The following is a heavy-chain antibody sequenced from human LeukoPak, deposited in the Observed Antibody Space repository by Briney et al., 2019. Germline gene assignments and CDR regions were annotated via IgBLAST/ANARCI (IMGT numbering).Heavy chain of an antibody. CDR3: AKEASSWTGYYFDY. J-gene: IGHJ4*02. D-gene: IGHD6-13*01. CDR2: ISGSGGST. V-gene: IGHV3-23*01. CDR1: GFTFSNYA. Sequence: PGGSLRLSCAASGFTFSNYAMNWVRQAPGKRLERVSGISGSGGSTYYADSVKGRFTISRDNSKNTLYLQMNSLRAEDTAVYYCAKEASSWTGYYFDYWGQGTLVTVSS.